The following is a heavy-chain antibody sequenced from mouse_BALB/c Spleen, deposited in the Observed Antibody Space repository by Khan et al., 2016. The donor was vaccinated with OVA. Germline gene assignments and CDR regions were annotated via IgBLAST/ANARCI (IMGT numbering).Heavy chain of an antibody. D-gene: IGHD1-1*01. V-gene: IGHV1-77*01. CDR1: GYTFTDYV. J-gene: IGHJ3*01. Sequence: QVQLQQSGPELVKPGASVKMSCKASGYTFTDYVIHWVKQRTGQGLEWIGDIFPDGGSSYYNEKFKGKTKLTADKSSNTAYMQLSSLTFEDSAVYFCARGGYSVFAYWGQGTLVTVSA. CDR3: ARGGYSVFAY. CDR2: IFPDGGSS.